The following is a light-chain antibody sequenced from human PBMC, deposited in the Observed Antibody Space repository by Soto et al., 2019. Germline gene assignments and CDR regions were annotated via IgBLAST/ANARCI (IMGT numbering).Light chain of an antibody. CDR1: QSISSNY. CDR3: QQYGSLPRT. V-gene: IGKV3-20*01. Sequence: EILLTQSPCTLTLSPGERATLSCRASQSISSNYLAWFQQKPGQAPRLLIYGASTRATGIPERFGGSGSGTDFTLTISRLEPEDFAVYYCQQYGSLPRTFGQGTKVDIK. J-gene: IGKJ1*01. CDR2: GAS.